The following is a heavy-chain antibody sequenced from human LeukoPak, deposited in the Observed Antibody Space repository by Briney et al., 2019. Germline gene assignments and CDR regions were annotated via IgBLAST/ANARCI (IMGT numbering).Heavy chain of an antibody. CDR2: IYYSGST. V-gene: IGHV4-59*01. J-gene: IGHJ4*02. Sequence: SETLSLTCTVSGDSISSYYWNWDRQPPGKGLEWIGYIYYSGSTNCNPSLKSRVTISIDTSKNQFSLKLRSVTAADTAVYYCAREVPIVRGLRWDYWGQGTLVTVST. CDR1: GDSISSYY. D-gene: IGHD3-10*01. CDR3: AREVPIVRGLRWDY.